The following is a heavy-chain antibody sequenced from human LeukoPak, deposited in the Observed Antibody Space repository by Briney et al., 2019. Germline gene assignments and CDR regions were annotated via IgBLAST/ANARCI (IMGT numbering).Heavy chain of an antibody. CDR1: GFPFSTYD. J-gene: IGHJ4*02. CDR3: ALRTGDY. V-gene: IGHV3-21*01. Sequence: GGSLRLSCAAPGFPFSTYDMNWVRQAPGKGLEWVSSISSSGAYIYYADSVKGRFTISRDNAKNLLYLQMNSLRAEDTAVYYCALRTGDYWGQGTLVTVSS. CDR2: ISSSGAYI. D-gene: IGHD5-12*01.